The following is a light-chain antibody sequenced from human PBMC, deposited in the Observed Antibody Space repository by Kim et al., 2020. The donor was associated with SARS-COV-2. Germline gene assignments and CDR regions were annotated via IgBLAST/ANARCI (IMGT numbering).Light chain of an antibody. CDR1: QSVSSN. J-gene: IGKJ2*01. V-gene: IGKV3-15*01. Sequence: VSPGERASHSCRASQSVSSNVAWYQQKPGQAPRLLIYGASTRATGIPARFSGSGSGTEFTLTISSLQSEDFAVYYCQQYNNWHAYTFGQGTKLEI. CDR2: GAS. CDR3: QQYNNWHAYT.